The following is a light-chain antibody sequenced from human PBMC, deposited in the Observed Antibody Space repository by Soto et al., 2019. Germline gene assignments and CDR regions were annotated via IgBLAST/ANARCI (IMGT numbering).Light chain of an antibody. Sequence: EIVLTQSPGTLSLSPGERATLSCRASQSISSSYLAWYQQKPGQAPRLLIYGPSSRATGIPDRFSGSGSGTEFTLTISSLQPDDFATYYCQQYNSYPWTFGQGTKVDIK. V-gene: IGKV3-20*01. CDR2: GPS. CDR1: QSISSSY. J-gene: IGKJ1*01. CDR3: QQYNSYPWT.